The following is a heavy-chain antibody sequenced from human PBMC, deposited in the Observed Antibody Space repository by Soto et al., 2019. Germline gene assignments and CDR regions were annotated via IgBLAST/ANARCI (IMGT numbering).Heavy chain of an antibody. Sequence: KPSETLSLTCTVSGDSISSPDYYWSWIRLAPGKGLELIGYVYYRLSIYYTPSFESRVSISVDTSKNQFSLRLTSVTAADSAMYFCARVPFTPNWFDSWGQGILVTVSS. V-gene: IGHV4-30-4*01. CDR3: ARVPFTPNWFDS. CDR2: VYYRLSI. D-gene: IGHD3-3*02. CDR1: GDSISSPDYY. J-gene: IGHJ5*01.